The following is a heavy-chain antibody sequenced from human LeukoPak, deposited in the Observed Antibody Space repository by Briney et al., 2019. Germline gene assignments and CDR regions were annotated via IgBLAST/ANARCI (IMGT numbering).Heavy chain of an antibody. CDR3: AREAYYYDSSGRGYYYYYMDV. V-gene: IGHV1-18*01. CDR2: ISAYNGNT. J-gene: IGHJ6*03. Sequence: ASVKVSCKASGYTFTSYGISWVRQAPGQGLEWMGWISAYNGNTNYAQKLQGRVTMTTDTSTSTAYMELRSLRSDDTAVYYCAREAYYYDSSGRGYYYYYMDVWGKGATVTISS. CDR1: GYTFTSYG. D-gene: IGHD3-22*01.